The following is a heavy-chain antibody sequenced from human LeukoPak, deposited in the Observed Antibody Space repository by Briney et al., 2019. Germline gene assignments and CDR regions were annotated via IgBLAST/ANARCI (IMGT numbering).Heavy chain of an antibody. CDR1: GFTFSSYA. J-gene: IGHJ4*02. V-gene: IGHV3-23*01. CDR2: ISGSGGST. Sequence: GGSLRLSCAASGFTFSSYAMSWVHQAPGKGLEWVSAISGSGGSTYYADSVKGRFTISRDNSKNTLYLQMNSLRAEDTAVYYCAKGSLLGDFRPLYWGQGTLVTVSS. CDR3: AKGSLLGDFRPLY. D-gene: IGHD1-26*01.